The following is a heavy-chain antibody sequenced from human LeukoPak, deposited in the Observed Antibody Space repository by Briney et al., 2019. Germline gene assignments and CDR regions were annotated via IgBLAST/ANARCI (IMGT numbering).Heavy chain of an antibody. V-gene: IGHV4-4*07. CDR2: IYTSGST. D-gene: IGHD6-13*01. CDR3: ARHTEIEPLSSLKY. J-gene: IGHJ4*02. CDR1: GGSISSYY. Sequence: PSETLSLTCTVSGGSISSYYWSWIRQPAGKGLEWIGRIYTSGSTNYNPSLKSRVTISVDTSKNQFSLKLSSVTAADTAVYYCARHTEIEPLSSLKYWGQGTLVTVSS.